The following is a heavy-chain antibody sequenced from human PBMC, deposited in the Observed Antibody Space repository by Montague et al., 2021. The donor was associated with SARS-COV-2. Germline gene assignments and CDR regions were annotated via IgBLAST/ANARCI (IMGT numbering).Heavy chain of an antibody. D-gene: IGHD3-10*01. J-gene: IGHJ3*01. CDR3: ARLNGFGDNAFDV. V-gene: IGHV2-70*01. CDR2: IDWENDR. CDR1: GFSLSTSGFS. Sequence: PALVKPTQTLTLTCTFSGFSLSTSGFSVNWIRQPPGKALERLALIDWENDRYFHTSLRTRLTISKDTSKNQVVLTVTDMDPVDTATYYCARLNGFGDNAFDVWGQGTVVTVSS.